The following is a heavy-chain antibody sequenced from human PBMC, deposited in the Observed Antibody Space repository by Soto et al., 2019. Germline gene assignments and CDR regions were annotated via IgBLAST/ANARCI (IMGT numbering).Heavy chain of an antibody. CDR1: GYTFTSYG. Sequence: ASVKVSCKASGYTFTSYGISWVRQAPGQGLEWMGWISAYNGNTNYAQKLQGRVTMTTDTSTSTAYMELRSLRSDDTAVYYCARGRDMITFGGVILANFDYWGQGTLVTVSS. D-gene: IGHD3-16*01. V-gene: IGHV1-18*01. CDR2: ISAYNGNT. CDR3: ARGRDMITFGGVILANFDY. J-gene: IGHJ4*02.